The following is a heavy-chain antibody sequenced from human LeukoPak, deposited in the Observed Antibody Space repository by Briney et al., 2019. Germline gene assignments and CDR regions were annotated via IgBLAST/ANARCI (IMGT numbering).Heavy chain of an antibody. CDR2: FDPEDGET. V-gene: IGHV1-24*01. D-gene: IGHD2-2*01. CDR3: TRDRVVPNAGPRLYNWFDP. J-gene: IGHJ5*02. Sequence: GASVKVSCKVSGYTLTELSMHWVRQAPGKGLEWMGGFDPEDGETIYAQKFQGRVSMTRDTSASTVYMELNSLRSEDTAVYYCTRDRVVPNAGPRLYNWFDPWGQGTLVTVSS. CDR1: GYTLTELS.